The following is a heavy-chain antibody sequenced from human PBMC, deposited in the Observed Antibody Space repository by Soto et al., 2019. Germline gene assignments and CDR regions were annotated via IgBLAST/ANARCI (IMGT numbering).Heavy chain of an antibody. D-gene: IGHD3-10*01. CDR2: IYYSGST. J-gene: IGHJ4*01. CDR3: ASYVMVRGVTDFDY. V-gene: IGHV4-39*01. CDR1: GGSISSSSYY. Sequence: LTCTVSGGSISSSSYYWGWIRQPPGKGLEWIGSIYYSGSTYYNPSLKSRVTISVDTSKNQFSLKLSSVTAADTAVYYCASYVMVRGVTDFDYWGHGTLVTVSS.